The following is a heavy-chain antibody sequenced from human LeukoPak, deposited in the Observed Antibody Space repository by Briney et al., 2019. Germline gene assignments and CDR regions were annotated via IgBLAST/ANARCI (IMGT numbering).Heavy chain of an antibody. V-gene: IGHV4-34*01. CDR3: ARAPSRYCTNGVCWPRRQDAFDI. J-gene: IGHJ3*02. Sequence: SETLSLTCAVYGGSFSGYYWSWIRQPPGKGLEWIGEINHSGSTNYNPSLKSRVTISVDTSKNQFSLKLSSVTAADTAVYYCARAPSRYCTNGVCWPRRQDAFDIWGQGTMVTVSS. CDR1: GGSFSGYY. D-gene: IGHD2-8*01. CDR2: INHSGST.